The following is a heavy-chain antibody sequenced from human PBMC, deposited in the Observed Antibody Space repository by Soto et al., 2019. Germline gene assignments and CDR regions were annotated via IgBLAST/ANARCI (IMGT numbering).Heavy chain of an antibody. V-gene: IGHV4-59*01. J-gene: IGHJ1*01. D-gene: IGHD6-25*01. CDR1: GGSISTYY. CDR3: ARDDGFRTEYFHY. Sequence: QVQLQESGPGLVKASETLSLTCTVSGGSISTYYWSWIRQPPGKGLEWIGYIYYSGSTKYNPSLKSRVNLSVDTSKNQFSLKLNSVTAADTAVYYCARDDGFRTEYFHYWGQGILVTVSS. CDR2: IYYSGST.